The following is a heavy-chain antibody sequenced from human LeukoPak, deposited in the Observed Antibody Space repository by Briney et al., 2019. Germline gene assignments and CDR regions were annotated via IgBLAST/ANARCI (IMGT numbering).Heavy chain of an antibody. Sequence: SETLSLTCAVYGGSFSGYYWSWIRQPPGKGLEWIGETNHSGSTNYNPSLKSRVTISVDTSKNQFSLKLSSVTAADTAVYYCASLRSGWRDYWGQGTLVTVSS. D-gene: IGHD6-19*01. CDR1: GGSFSGYY. J-gene: IGHJ4*02. CDR2: TNHSGST. V-gene: IGHV4-34*01. CDR3: ASLRSGWRDY.